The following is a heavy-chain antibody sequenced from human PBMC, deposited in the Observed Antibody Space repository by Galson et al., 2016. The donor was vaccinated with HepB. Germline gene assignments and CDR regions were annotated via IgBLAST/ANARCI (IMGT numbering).Heavy chain of an antibody. CDR2: INHSGST. CDR1: SGSFSAYY. J-gene: IGHJ5*02. Sequence: SETLSLTCAVYSGSFSAYYWSWIRQPPGKGLEWIGKINHSGSTNYNPSLKSRVTISVHTSKNQFSLKLSSVTAADTAIYCCASGGSGWINWFDPWGQGTLVTVSS. CDR3: ASGGSGWINWFDP. D-gene: IGHD6-19*01. V-gene: IGHV4-34*01.